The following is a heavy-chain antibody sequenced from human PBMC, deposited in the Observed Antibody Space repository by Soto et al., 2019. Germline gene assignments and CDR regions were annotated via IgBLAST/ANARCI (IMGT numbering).Heavy chain of an antibody. D-gene: IGHD1-1*01. CDR1: GYSFTSYW. J-gene: IGHJ4*02. V-gene: IGHV5-10-1*01. CDR3: ARHNPLQLERHFDY. CDR2: IDPSDSYT. Sequence: GESLKISCKGSGYSFTSYWISWVRQMPGKGPEWMGRIDPSDSYTNYSPSFQGHVTISADKSISTAYLQWSSLKASDTAMYYCARHNPLQLERHFDYWGQGTLVTVSS.